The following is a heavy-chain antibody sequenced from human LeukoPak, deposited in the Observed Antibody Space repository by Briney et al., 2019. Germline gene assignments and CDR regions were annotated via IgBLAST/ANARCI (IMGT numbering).Heavy chain of an antibody. CDR3: AKAEVPTMVRGVPDY. D-gene: IGHD3-10*01. Sequence: GGSLRLSCAASGFTFSNYVMSWVRQAPGKGLEWVSGISGSGGSTYYADSVKGRFTISRDNSKNTLYLQMNSLRAEDTAVYYCAKAEVPTMVRGVPDYWGQGTLVTVSS. J-gene: IGHJ4*02. CDR2: ISGSGGST. V-gene: IGHV3-23*01. CDR1: GFTFSNYV.